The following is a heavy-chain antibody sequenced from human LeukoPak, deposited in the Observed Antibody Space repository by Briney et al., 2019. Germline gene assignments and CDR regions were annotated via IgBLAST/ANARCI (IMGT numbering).Heavy chain of an antibody. CDR1: GYTYTTYG. CDR3: ARVHGYYIGLYYFDY. Sequence: ASMKVSCKASGYTYTTYGISWVRQAPGQGLEWMGWISGNGDNTKYVQEFQGRVTMTTDTSTSTAYMDLRSLRSDDTAIYYCARVHGYYIGLYYFDYWGQGTLVTVSS. V-gene: IGHV1-18*01. CDR2: ISGNGDNT. J-gene: IGHJ4*02. D-gene: IGHD4-17*01.